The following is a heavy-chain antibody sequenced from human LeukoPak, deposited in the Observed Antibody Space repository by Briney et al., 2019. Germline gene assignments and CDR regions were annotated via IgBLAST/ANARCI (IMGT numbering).Heavy chain of an antibody. Sequence: PGGSLRLSCAASGFTFSSYSMNWVRQAPGKGLEWVANIKQDGSEKYYVDSVKGRFTISRDNAKNSLYLQMNSLRAEDTAVYYCARDQEYYDSSGSDYWGQGTLVTVSS. V-gene: IGHV3-7*01. J-gene: IGHJ4*02. CDR1: GFTFSSYS. CDR3: ARDQEYYDSSGSDY. D-gene: IGHD3-22*01. CDR2: IKQDGSEK.